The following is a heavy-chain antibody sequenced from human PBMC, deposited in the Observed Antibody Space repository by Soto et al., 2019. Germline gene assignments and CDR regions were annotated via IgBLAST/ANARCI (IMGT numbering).Heavy chain of an antibody. CDR3: AKDVAQNWYFDL. V-gene: IGHV3-23*01. CDR1: GFTFSSYA. J-gene: IGHJ2*01. D-gene: IGHD5-12*01. CDR2: ISGSGGST. Sequence: EVQLLESGGGLVQPGGSLRLSCAASGFTFSSYAMNWVRQAPGKGPEWVSTISGSGGSTYYADSVKGRFTISRDNSKNTLYLQMNSLRAEDTAIYFCAKDVAQNWYFDLWGHGTLVTVSS.